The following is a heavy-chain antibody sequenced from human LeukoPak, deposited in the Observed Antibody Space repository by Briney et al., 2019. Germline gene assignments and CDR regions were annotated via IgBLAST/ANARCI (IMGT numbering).Heavy chain of an antibody. Sequence: PSETLSLTCTVSGGSITGYYWSWIRQPPGKGLEWIGYIYYSGSANYNPSLTSRVTISVDTSKNQFSLKLSSVTAADTAVYYCVRRVPYSSGWYVDFWGQGTLVTVSS. CDR1: GGSITGYY. J-gene: IGHJ4*02. V-gene: IGHV4-59*08. CDR3: VRRVPYSSGWYVDF. CDR2: IYYSGSA. D-gene: IGHD6-19*01.